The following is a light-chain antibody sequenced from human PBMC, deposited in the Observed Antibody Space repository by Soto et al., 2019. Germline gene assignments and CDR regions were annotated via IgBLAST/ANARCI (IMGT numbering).Light chain of an antibody. V-gene: IGKV3-15*01. J-gene: IGKJ1*01. CDR2: DAS. Sequence: ELVLTQSPATLSLSPGGSATLSCRASQSVSKYLAWYQQKPGQALRLLIYDASTRATGIPSRFSGSGSGTEFTLTISSLKSEDFAVYYCQQYDNWPRTFGQGTRVDFK. CDR1: QSVSKY. CDR3: QQYDNWPRT.